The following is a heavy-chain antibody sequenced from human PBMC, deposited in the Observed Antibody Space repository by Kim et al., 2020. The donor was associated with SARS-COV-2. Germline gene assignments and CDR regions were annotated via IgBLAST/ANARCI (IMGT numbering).Heavy chain of an antibody. D-gene: IGHD6-13*01. CDR1: GFTFSNSW. V-gene: IGHV3-7*01. CDR2: IKGDGSLK. J-gene: IGHJ5*02. Sequence: GVSLRLSCTASGFTFSNSWLSWVRQAPGKGLEWVANIKGDGSLKYYVDSVKGRFTISRDNAKNSLYLQMNSLRADDTAIYYCATLGRSNSYSSWGQGTLV. CDR3: ATLGRSNSYSS.